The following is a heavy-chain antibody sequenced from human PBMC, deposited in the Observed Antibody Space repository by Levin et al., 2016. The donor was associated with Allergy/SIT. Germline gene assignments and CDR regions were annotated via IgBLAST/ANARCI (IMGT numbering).Heavy chain of an antibody. J-gene: IGHJ4*02. Sequence: ASVKVSCKASGYTFTGYYMHWVRQAPGQGLEWMGWINPNSGGTNYAQKFQGRVTMTRDTSISTAYMELSRLRSDDTAVYYCARGHGMATITSSDDYWGQGTLVTVSS. CDR1: GYTFTGYY. CDR3: ARGHGMATITSSDDY. CDR2: INPNSGGT. D-gene: IGHD5-24*01. V-gene: IGHV1-2*02.